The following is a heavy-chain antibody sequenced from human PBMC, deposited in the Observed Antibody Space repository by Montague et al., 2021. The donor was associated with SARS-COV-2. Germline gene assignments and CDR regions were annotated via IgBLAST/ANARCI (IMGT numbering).Heavy chain of an antibody. CDR2: INHSGST. CDR1: GGSFTGYY. D-gene: IGHD2/OR15-2a*01. J-gene: IGHJ5*01. Sequence: SETRSLTCAVSGGSFTGYYWTWIRQPPGKGLEWKGEINHSGSTKYNPAXXSRSRISVDTSKNKFSLKLTSVTAADTAMFYCARGSPQNNIRRISACYWFDSWGQGTLVTVS. V-gene: IGHV4-34*01. CDR3: ARGSPQNNIRRISACYWFDS.